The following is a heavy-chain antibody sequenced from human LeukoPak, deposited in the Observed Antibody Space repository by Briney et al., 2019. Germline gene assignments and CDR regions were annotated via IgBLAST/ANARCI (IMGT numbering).Heavy chain of an antibody. CDR2: ISSSSSYI. V-gene: IGHV3-21*01. J-gene: IGHJ3*02. D-gene: IGHD2-15*01. CDR1: GFTFSSYN. Sequence: PGGSLRLSCAASGFTFSSYNMNWVRQAPGKGLEWVSSISSSSSYIYYADSVKGRFTISRDNAKNSLYLQMNSLRAEDTAVYYCARVIDRYCSGGSCTAFGIWGQGTMVTVSS. CDR3: ARVIDRYCSGGSCTAFGI.